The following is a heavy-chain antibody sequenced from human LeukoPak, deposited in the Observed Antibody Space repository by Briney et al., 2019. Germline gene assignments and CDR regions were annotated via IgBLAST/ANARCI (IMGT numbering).Heavy chain of an antibody. CDR3: ARGGGGYGSRTSCYVDWFDP. Sequence: SETLSLTFTGCGGSNSRYYWSWIRQPPGKGLEWIGYIYYSGSTNYNPSLKSRVTISVDTSKNQFSLKLSSVTAAETAVYYCARGGGGYGSRTSCYVDWFDPWGQGTLVTVSS. J-gene: IGHJ5*02. CDR1: GGSNSRYY. V-gene: IGHV4-59*01. D-gene: IGHD2-2*01. CDR2: IYYSGST.